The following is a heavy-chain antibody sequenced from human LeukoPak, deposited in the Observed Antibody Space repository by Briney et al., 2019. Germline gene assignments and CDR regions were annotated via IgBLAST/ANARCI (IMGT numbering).Heavy chain of an antibody. CDR2: IKSKTDGGTT. CDR1: GFTFSNAW. V-gene: IGHV3-15*01. Sequence: GVSLRLSCAASGFTFSNAWMSWVRQAPGKGLEWVGRIKSKTDGGTTDYAAPVKGRFTISRDDSKNTLYLQMNSLKTEDTAVYYCSTTYYYDSSEGYWGQGTLVTVSS. CDR3: STTYYYDSSEGY. J-gene: IGHJ4*02. D-gene: IGHD3-22*01.